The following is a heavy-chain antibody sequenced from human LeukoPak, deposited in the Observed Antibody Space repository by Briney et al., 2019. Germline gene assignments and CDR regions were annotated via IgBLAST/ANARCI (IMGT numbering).Heavy chain of an antibody. J-gene: IGHJ6*03. CDR1: GGTFSSYA. Sequence: SVKVSYKASGGTFSSYAISWVRQAPGQGLEWMGGIIPIFGTANYAQKFQGRVTITADKSTSTAYMELSSLRSEDTAVYYCARGDGWSGWDYYYYYMDVWGKGTTVTVSS. V-gene: IGHV1-69*06. CDR3: ARGDGWSGWDYYYYYMDV. CDR2: IIPIFGTA. D-gene: IGHD6-19*01.